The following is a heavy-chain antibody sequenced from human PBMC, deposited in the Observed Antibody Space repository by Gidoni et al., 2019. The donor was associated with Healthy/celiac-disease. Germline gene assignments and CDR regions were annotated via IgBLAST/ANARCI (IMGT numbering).Heavy chain of an antibody. CDR1: GGSISSSNW. Sequence: QVQLQESGPGLVKPSGTLSLTCAVSGGSISSSNWWSWVRQPPGKGLEWIGEIYHSGSTNYNPSLKRRVTISVDKSKNQFSLKLSSVTAADTAVYYCARDQPEEGSGSYYAFDIWGQGTMVTVSS. CDR2: IYHSGST. CDR3: ARDQPEEGSGSYYAFDI. D-gene: IGHD3-10*01. V-gene: IGHV4-4*02. J-gene: IGHJ3*02.